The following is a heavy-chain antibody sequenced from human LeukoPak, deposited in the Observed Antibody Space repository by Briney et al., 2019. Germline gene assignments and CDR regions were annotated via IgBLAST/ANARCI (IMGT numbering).Heavy chain of an antibody. Sequence: SETLSLTCTVSGGSISSYYWSWIRQPAGKGLEWIGRIYTSGSTNYNPSLKSRVTMSVDTSKNQFSLKLSSVTAADTVVYYCAGDSKRITIFGERPGAFDIWGQGTMVTVSS. CDR1: GGSISSYY. CDR2: IYTSGST. V-gene: IGHV4-4*07. J-gene: IGHJ3*02. CDR3: AGDSKRITIFGERPGAFDI. D-gene: IGHD3-3*01.